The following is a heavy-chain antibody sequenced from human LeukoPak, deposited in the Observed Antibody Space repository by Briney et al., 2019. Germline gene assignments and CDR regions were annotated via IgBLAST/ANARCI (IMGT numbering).Heavy chain of an antibody. J-gene: IGHJ6*02. CDR2: IYYSGST. V-gene: IGHV4-59*01. D-gene: IGHD3-10*01. CDR3: ARLLVRAYYYYGMDV. CDR1: GGSISSYY. Sequence: SETLSLTCTVSGGSISSYYWSWIRQPPGEGLEWIGYIYYSGSTNYNPSLKSRVTISADTSKNQFSLKLSSVTAADTAVYYCARLLVRAYYYYGMDVWGQGTTVTVSS.